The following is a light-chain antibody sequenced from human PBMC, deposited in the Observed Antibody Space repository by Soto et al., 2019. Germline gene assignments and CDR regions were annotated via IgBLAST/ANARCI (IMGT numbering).Light chain of an antibody. J-gene: IGKJ4*01. CDR1: QSFGSLF. CDR2: GAS. CDR3: QQYASSPLT. Sequence: ESVLMQSPGTLSLSSGERATLSCTASQSFGSLFLGWYQQKPGQAPRLLIYGASSRATGIPDRFGGSGSGTDFTLTISRLEPEDFAVYHCQQYASSPLTFGGGTKVEIK. V-gene: IGKV3-20*01.